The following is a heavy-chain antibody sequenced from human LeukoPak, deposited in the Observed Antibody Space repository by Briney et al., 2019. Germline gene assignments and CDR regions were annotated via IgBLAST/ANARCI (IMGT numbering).Heavy chain of an antibody. CDR2: ISSEGSST. CDR1: GFTFSIYW. V-gene: IGHV3-74*01. J-gene: IGHJ4*02. D-gene: IGHD3-9*01. CDR3: AGVRGGQRPYFDWLDY. Sequence: SGGSLRLSCAASGFTFSIYWMHWVRQAPGKGLVWVSRISSEGSSTTYADSVKGRFTISRDNAKNSLYLEMNSLRAEDTAVYYCAGVRGGQRPYFDWLDYWGQGTLVTVSS.